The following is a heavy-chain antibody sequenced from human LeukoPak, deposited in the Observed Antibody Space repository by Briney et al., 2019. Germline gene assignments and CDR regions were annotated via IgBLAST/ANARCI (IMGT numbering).Heavy chain of an antibody. CDR1: GFTFSSYS. J-gene: IGHJ4*02. CDR2: ISSSSSTI. Sequence: GGSLRLSCVASGFTFSSYSMNWVRQAPGKGLEWVSYISSSSSTIYYADSVKGRFTISRDNAKNSLYLQMNSLRAEDTAVYYCVAGNGWLGDYWGQGTLVTVSS. V-gene: IGHV3-48*01. D-gene: IGHD6-19*01. CDR3: VAGNGWLGDY.